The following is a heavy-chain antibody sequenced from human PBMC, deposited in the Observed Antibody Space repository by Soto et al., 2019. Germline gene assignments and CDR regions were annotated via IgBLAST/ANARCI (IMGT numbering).Heavy chain of an antibody. D-gene: IGHD4-17*01. CDR1: GYTFTSYG. Sequence: ASVKVSCKASGYTFTSYGISWVRQAPGQGLEWMGWISAYNGNTNYAQKLQGGVTMTTDTSTSTAYMELRSLRSDDTAVYYCARDDYGDYAETYYYYGMDVWGQGTTVTVSS. CDR2: ISAYNGNT. J-gene: IGHJ6*02. CDR3: ARDDYGDYAETYYYYGMDV. V-gene: IGHV1-18*04.